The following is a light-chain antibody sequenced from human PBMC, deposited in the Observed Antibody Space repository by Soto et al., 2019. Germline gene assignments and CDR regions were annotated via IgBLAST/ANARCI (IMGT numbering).Light chain of an antibody. CDR2: DSS. V-gene: IGKV3-11*01. CDR3: QQYNTWTSIT. J-gene: IGKJ5*01. Sequence: EIELTQSPATLSLSPGETATLSCRASQNVDKFLAWYQQRPGQPPRLLIFDSSNRATGVPVRFGGSGSGTVFTLTIGSLEPEDSAVYYCQQYNTWTSITFGQGTRLEI. CDR1: QNVDKF.